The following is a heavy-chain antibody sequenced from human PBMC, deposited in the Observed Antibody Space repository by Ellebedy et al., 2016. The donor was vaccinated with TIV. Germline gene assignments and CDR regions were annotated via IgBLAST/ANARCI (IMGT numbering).Heavy chain of an antibody. CDR2: ISHDGSSQ. J-gene: IGHJ4*02. Sequence: GESLKISCVASGFTFDSYAMHWVRQAPGKGLEWVADISHDGSSQYYADSVKGRFTVSRDNSMTTVYLEMNSLRAEDTALYYCARDLDKSSGWYGGAAYWGQGTQVTVSS. CDR3: ARDLDKSSGWYGGAAY. D-gene: IGHD6-19*01. CDR1: GFTFDSYA. V-gene: IGHV3-30-3*01.